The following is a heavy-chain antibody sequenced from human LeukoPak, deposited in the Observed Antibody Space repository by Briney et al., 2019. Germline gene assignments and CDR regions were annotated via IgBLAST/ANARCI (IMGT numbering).Heavy chain of an antibody. D-gene: IGHD6-13*01. V-gene: IGHV3-23*01. CDR2: TSGSGGTT. CDR3: AKVFGNWYLDY. CDR1: GFTFSSYA. J-gene: IGHJ4*02. Sequence: PGGSLRLSCAASGFTFSSYAMSWVRQAPGKGLEWVSGTSGSGGTTYYADSVKGRFTISRDNSKNTLYLQMNSLRAEDTAVYYCAKVFGNWYLDYWGQGTLVTVSS.